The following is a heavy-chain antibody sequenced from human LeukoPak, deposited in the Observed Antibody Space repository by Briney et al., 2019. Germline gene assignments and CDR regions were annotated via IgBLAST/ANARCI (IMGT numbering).Heavy chain of an antibody. V-gene: IGHV1-46*01. CDR1: GYTFTSYY. J-gene: IGHJ4*02. CDR2: INPSGGST. CDR3: ARVGTSDSSSSDYFDY. Sequence: ASVKVSCKASGYTFTSYYMHWVRQAPGQGLEWMGIINPSGGSTSYAQKFQGRVTMTRDTSTSTVYMELSSLRSEDTAVYYCARVGTSDSSSSDYFDYWGQGTLVTVSS. D-gene: IGHD6-6*01.